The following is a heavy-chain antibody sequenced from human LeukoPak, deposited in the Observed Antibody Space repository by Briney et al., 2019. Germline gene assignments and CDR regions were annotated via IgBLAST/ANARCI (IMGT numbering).Heavy chain of an antibody. J-gene: IGHJ4*02. CDR1: GFTFSHFG. Sequence: GGSLRLSCEASGFTFSHFGMHWVRQAPGKGLEWVAVIWSDATNQYYADSVKGRFTISRDNSRNTLYLQMNSLRAEDTALYYCAKNYYASTGYDYWGQGTLVTVSS. V-gene: IGHV3-33*06. CDR2: IWSDATNQ. CDR3: AKNYYASTGYDY. D-gene: IGHD3-22*01.